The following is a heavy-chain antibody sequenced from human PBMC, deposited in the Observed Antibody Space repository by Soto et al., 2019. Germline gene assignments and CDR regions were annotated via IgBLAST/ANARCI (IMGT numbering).Heavy chain of an antibody. V-gene: IGHV3-23*01. CDR2: IRTTGNS. J-gene: IGHJ5*02. Sequence: GGSLRLSCAASGFNFSTYAKRWVRQVPGEGLEWVSTIRTTGNSYYADSVKGRFTISRDNSKNTLYQQSNSLRAEDTAVYYCAKSPETYRTNGVCAWFDPWGLGTLVTVSS. CDR3: AKSPETYRTNGVCAWFDP. CDR1: GFNFSTYA. D-gene: IGHD2-8*01.